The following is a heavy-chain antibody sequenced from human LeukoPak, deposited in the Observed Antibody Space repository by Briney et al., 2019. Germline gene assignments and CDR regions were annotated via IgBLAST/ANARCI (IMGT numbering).Heavy chain of an antibody. D-gene: IGHD4-17*01. J-gene: IGHJ4*02. CDR1: GYTFIGYY. Sequence: ASVTVSCKASGYTFIGYYAHWVRQAPGQGLEWMGRINPNSGGTNYTQKFQGRVTMTRDTSISTPYMELSRLRSDDTAVYYCARGPVQEDDYGDYGRWIHWGQGTLVTVSS. V-gene: IGHV1-2*06. CDR2: INPNSGGT. CDR3: ARGPVQEDDYGDYGRWIH.